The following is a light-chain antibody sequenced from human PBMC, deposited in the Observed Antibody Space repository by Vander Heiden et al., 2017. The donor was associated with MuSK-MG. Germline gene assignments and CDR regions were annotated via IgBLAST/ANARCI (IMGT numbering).Light chain of an antibody. Sequence: DVVMTQSALYLSVTLGQTVSIPCRSSQSILYSDGKTYLTWFQQRPGQSPRRLIHYGSNRDSAVPDRFSGSGSGTAFTLTISRVEAEDVGVYYCSQGIYRRHHFGLGTKLDVK. V-gene: IGKV2-30*01. J-gene: IGKJ3*01. CDR1: QSILYSDGKTY. CDR3: SQGIYRRHH. CDR2: YGS.